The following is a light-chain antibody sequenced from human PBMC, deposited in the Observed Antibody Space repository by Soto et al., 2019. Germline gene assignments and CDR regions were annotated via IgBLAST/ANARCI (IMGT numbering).Light chain of an antibody. Sequence: EIVLTQSPGTLSLSPGERATLSCRASQSVRNNYLVWYQQRPDQPPRFLRYDVSTRAAGIPDRFSGSGSGTDFTLTISRLEPEDFAVYYCQQYGSTPLTFGGGTKVEIE. CDR2: DVS. V-gene: IGKV3-20*01. CDR3: QQYGSTPLT. CDR1: QSVRNNY. J-gene: IGKJ4*01.